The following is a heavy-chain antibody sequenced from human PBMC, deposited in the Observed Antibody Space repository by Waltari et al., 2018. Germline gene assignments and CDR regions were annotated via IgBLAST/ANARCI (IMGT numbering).Heavy chain of an antibody. CDR3: ARVDGSGTFFPGPRHWFIDL. V-gene: IGHV3-7*01. J-gene: IGHJ2*01. CDR1: GFTFSNYW. D-gene: IGHD3-10*01. Sequence: EVQLVESGGGLVQPGGSLRLSCAASGFTFSNYWMTWVRQAPGKGLGWVANIRQDGSGIYYMDSVECRFTISRDNAQNSLYLQVSSLRAEDTAVYYCARVDGSGTFFPGPRHWFIDLWGRGTLVTVSS. CDR2: IRQDGSGI.